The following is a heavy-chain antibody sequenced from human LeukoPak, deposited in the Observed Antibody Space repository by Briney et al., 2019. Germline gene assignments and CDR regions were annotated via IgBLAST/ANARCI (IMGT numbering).Heavy chain of an antibody. CDR1: GFTVSSNY. Sequence: GGSLRLSCAASGFTVSSNYMSWVRQAPGKGLEWVSVIYSGGSTYYADSVKGRFTISRDNSRNTLYLQMNSLRAEDTAVYYCARDQKRYYDFWSGHNWFDPWGQGTLVTVSS. CDR2: IYSGGST. J-gene: IGHJ5*02. V-gene: IGHV3-66*01. D-gene: IGHD3-3*01. CDR3: ARDQKRYYDFWSGHNWFDP.